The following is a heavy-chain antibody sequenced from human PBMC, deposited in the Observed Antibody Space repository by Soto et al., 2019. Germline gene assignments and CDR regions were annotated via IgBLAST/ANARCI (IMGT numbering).Heavy chain of an antibody. CDR2: ISGDASST. CDR3: TRGGTRTTYGGLFDS. Sequence: EVKVVESGGGLVQPGGSLRLSCAASGFTFSDNWMHWVRQPPGKGPVWVSRISGDASSTSYADSVKGRFTISRDSAKNTVYLQMDSLRVEDTAVYYCTRGGTRTTYGGLFDSWGQGTLVTVSS. J-gene: IGHJ4*02. D-gene: IGHD3-16*01. V-gene: IGHV3-74*01. CDR1: GFTFSDNW.